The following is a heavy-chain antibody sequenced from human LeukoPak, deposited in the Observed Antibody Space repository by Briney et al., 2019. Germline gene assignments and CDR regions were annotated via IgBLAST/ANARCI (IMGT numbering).Heavy chain of an antibody. Sequence: ASVKVSCKASGYTFTSLGISWVPQAPGPGLEWMGWFSAYNGNTNYAQKLQGRVTMTTDTSTSTAYMELRSVRSDDTAVYYCARDRSQTYYYDSSGYRTFDYWGQGTLVTVSS. V-gene: IGHV1-18*01. CDR3: ARDRSQTYYYDSSGYRTFDY. CDR1: GYTFTSLG. J-gene: IGHJ4*02. D-gene: IGHD3-22*01. CDR2: FSAYNGNT.